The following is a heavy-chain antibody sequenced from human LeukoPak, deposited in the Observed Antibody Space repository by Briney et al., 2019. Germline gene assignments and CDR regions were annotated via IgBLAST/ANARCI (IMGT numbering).Heavy chain of an antibody. CDR2: ISSAGGST. Sequence: QSGGSLRLSCAASGFTFSSYAMHWVRQARGRGLEYVSAISSAGGSTYYANSVKGRFTISRDNSKSTLFLQMDSLRAEDMAVYYCARVFYDSSGYYYDYWGQGTLVTVSS. J-gene: IGHJ4*02. CDR3: ARVFYDSSGYYYDY. D-gene: IGHD3-22*01. V-gene: IGHV3-64*01. CDR1: GFTFSSYA.